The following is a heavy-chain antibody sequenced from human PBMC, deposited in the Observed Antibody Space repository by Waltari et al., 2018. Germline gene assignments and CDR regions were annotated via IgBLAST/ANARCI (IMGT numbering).Heavy chain of an antibody. CDR3: AGGAYSYSYLDY. D-gene: IGHD4-4*01. CDR2: IYSGGRR. Sequence: EVQLVESGGGLIQPGGSLRLSCAASGFTVSSNYISWVRQGPGKGQDWVEMIYSGGRRYYADSVRGRFTISRDNSKNTLYLQMNSLRAEDTAVYFCAGGAYSYSYLDYWGQGTLVTVSS. CDR1: GFTVSSNY. V-gene: IGHV3-53*01. J-gene: IGHJ4*02.